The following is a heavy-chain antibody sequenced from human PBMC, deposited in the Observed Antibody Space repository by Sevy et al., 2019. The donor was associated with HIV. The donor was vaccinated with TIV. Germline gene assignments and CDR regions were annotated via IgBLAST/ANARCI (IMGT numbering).Heavy chain of an antibody. V-gene: IGHV3-15*01. CDR3: TTDSKVRRICGPLDS. J-gene: IGHJ4*02. CDR2: IKSKTDGGTT. CDR1: GFTFSNAR. D-gene: IGHD1-26*01. Sequence: GGCLRLSCAASGFTFSNARMSWVRQAPGKGLEWVGRIKSKTDGGTTDYAAPVKGRFTISRDDSKNTLYLQMNCLKTADTAIFYCTTDSKVRRICGPLDSWGQGTLVTVSS.